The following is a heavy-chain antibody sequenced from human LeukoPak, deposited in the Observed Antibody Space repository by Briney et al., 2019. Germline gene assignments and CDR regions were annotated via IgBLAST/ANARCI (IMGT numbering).Heavy chain of an antibody. V-gene: IGHV3-48*04. CDR2: IGTSSSTI. CDR3: ARDRGTFGVVDS. D-gene: IGHD3-3*01. J-gene: IGHJ4*02. Sequence: PGGSLRVSCAASGFTFSSYSMIWVRQAPGKGLEWVAYIGTSSSTIYQAKSVKGRFSISRDNAKNSLFLQMDSLRVEDTAVYYCARDRGTFGVVDSWGQGTLVAVSS. CDR1: GFTFSSYS.